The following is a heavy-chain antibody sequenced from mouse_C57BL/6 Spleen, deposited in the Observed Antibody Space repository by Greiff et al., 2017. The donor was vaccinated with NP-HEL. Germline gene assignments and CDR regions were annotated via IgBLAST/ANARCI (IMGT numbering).Heavy chain of an antibody. J-gene: IGHJ2*01. CDR1: GYAFSSSW. V-gene: IGHV1-82*01. CDR2: IYPGDGDT. CDR3: ARDYGSSYDYFDY. Sequence: VQLQQSGPELVKPGASVKISCKASGYAFSSSWMNWVKQRPGKGLEWIGRIYPGDGDTNYNGKFKGKATLTADKSSSTAYMQLSSLTSEDSAVYFCARDYGSSYDYFDYWGQGTTLTVSS. D-gene: IGHD1-1*01.